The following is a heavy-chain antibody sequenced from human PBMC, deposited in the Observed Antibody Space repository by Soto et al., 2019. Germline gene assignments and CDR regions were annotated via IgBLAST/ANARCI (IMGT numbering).Heavy chain of an antibody. J-gene: IGHJ4*02. CDR2: INPSGGST. CDR3: ARGRYYDSSGYTIFDY. CDR1: GYTFTSYY. V-gene: IGHV1-46*01. D-gene: IGHD3-22*01. Sequence: ASVEVSCKASGYTFTSYYIHWVRQAPGQGLEWMGIINPSGGSTSYAQKFQGRVTMTRDTSTSTVYMELSSLRSEDTAVYYCARGRYYDSSGYTIFDYWGQGTLVTVSS.